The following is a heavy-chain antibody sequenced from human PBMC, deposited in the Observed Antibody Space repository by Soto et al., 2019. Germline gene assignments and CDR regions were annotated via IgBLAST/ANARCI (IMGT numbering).Heavy chain of an antibody. D-gene: IGHD2-2*01. Sequence: SETLSLTCTVSGGSISSGGYYWSWIRQHPGKGLEWIGYIYYSGSTYYNPSLKSRVTISVDTSKNQFSLKLSSVTAADTAVYYCAGTSYQLLPVFDYWGQGTLVTVSS. CDR1: GGSISSGGYY. J-gene: IGHJ4*02. CDR2: IYYSGST. CDR3: AGTSYQLLPVFDY. V-gene: IGHV4-31*03.